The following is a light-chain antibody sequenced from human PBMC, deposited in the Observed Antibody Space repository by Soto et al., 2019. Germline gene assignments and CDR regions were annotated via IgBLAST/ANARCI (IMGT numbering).Light chain of an antibody. V-gene: IGKV1-39*01. J-gene: IGKJ1*01. Sequence: DIQMTQSPSSLSASVGDRVTITCRASQSISNYLNWYAQKSGKAPKLLIYAASILQTGDPSRFSGSGSGTDFTLTISSRQPEDFATYYCQQSYSTPRTFGQGTQVEIK. CDR1: QSISNY. CDR3: QQSYSTPRT. CDR2: AAS.